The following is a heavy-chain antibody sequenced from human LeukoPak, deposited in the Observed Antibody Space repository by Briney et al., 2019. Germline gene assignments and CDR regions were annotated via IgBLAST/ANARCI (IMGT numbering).Heavy chain of an antibody. Sequence: PSETLSLTCTVSGGSISSYYWSWIRQPPGKGLEWIGYIYYSGSTNYNPSLKSRVTISVDTSKNQFSLKLSSVTAADTAVYYCARGSIAAAEGSHWFDPWGQGTLVIVSS. V-gene: IGHV4-59*01. D-gene: IGHD6-13*01. CDR2: IYYSGST. CDR3: ARGSIAAAEGSHWFDP. CDR1: GGSISSYY. J-gene: IGHJ5*02.